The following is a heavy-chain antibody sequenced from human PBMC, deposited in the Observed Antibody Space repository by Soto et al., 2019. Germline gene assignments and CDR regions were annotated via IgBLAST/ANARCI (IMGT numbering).Heavy chain of an antibody. CDR3: ARSMVGASNDGFDI. D-gene: IGHD1-26*01. CDR2: ISNDGSSI. CDR1: GFSFSRYW. J-gene: IGHJ3*02. V-gene: IGHV3-74*01. Sequence: EVPLVESGGGLVQPGGSLRLSCVASGFSFSRYWMHWVRQTPGKGLVWVSRISNDGSSITWGDSVKGRFTVSRDNAKNTLYVQLDSLRVEDTAVYYCARSMVGASNDGFDIWGQGTMVTVSS.